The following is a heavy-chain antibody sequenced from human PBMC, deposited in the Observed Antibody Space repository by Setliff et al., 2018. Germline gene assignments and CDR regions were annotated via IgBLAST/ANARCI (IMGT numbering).Heavy chain of an antibody. CDR2: VFSGDSDT. J-gene: IGHJ3*02. Sequence: GESLKISCKGSGYRFTTYWIGWVRQMSGKGLEWMGIVFSGDSDTRYSPSFQGQVTMSADKSINTAYVQWSSLKASDTAMYYCARLGAPASHDAFDIWGQGTMVTVSS. CDR1: GYRFTTYW. V-gene: IGHV5-51*01. D-gene: IGHD6-25*01. CDR3: ARLGAPASHDAFDI.